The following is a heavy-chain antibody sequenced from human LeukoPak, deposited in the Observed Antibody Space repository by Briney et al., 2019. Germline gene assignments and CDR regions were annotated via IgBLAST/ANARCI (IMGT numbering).Heavy chain of an antibody. CDR3: ARDGSYYDFWSGTNNYYYYYMDV. J-gene: IGHJ6*03. Sequence: GGSLRLSCAASGFTVSSNYMSWVRQAPGKGLEWVSVIYSGGSTYYADSVKGRFTISRDNSKNTLYLQMNSLRAEDTAVYYCARDGSYYDFWSGTNNYYYYYMDVWGKGTTVTVSS. CDR1: GFTVSSNY. V-gene: IGHV3-53*05. D-gene: IGHD3-3*01. CDR2: IYSGGST.